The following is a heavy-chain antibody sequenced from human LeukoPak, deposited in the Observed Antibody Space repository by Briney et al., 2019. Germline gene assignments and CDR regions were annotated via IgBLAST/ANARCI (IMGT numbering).Heavy chain of an antibody. CDR2: INTDESST. J-gene: IGHJ4*02. CDR3: VRGIYFRRDSWHDVRSFDN. Sequence: GGSLRLSCVASGFSFSSHWMHWVRQAPGKGLVWVSRINTDESSTVYAASVKGRFTMSRDNAKNTLYLQMTSLRAEDTAVYYCVRGIYFRRDSWHDVRSFDNWGQGTLVTVSS. CDR1: GFSFSSHW. D-gene: IGHD3-3*01. V-gene: IGHV3-74*01.